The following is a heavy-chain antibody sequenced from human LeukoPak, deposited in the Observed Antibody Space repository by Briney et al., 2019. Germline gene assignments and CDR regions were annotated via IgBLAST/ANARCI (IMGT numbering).Heavy chain of an antibody. V-gene: IGHV4-34*01. CDR1: GGSFSGYY. D-gene: IGHD3-3*01. Sequence: SETLSLTCAVYGGSFSGYYWSWIRQPPGKGLEWIGEINHSGSTNYNPSLKSRVTISVDTSKNQFSLKLSSVTAADTAVYYCARADGFWSGYYTPLFDPWGQGTLVTVSS. CDR3: ARADGFWSGYYTPLFDP. J-gene: IGHJ5*02. CDR2: INHSGST.